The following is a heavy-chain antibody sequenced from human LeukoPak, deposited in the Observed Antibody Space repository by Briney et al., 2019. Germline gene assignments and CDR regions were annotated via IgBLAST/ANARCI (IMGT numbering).Heavy chain of an antibody. CDR2: ISSSSSFI. J-gene: IGHJ6*02. CDR1: GFTFSSYT. V-gene: IGHV3-21*01. D-gene: IGHD3-22*01. CDR3: ARGGDSSGYYSPYYYGMDV. Sequence: GGSLRLSCAASGFTFSSYTMNWVRQAPGKGLEWVSSISSSSSFIYYADSLKGRFTISRDNAKNSLYLQMNSLRAEDTAVYYCARGGDSSGYYSPYYYGMDVWGQGTTVTVSS.